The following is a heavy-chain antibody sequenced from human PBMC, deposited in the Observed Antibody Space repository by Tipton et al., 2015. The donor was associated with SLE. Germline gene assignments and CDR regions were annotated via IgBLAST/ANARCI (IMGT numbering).Heavy chain of an antibody. CDR1: GYTFSSFG. CDR2: ISAHNGNT. J-gene: IGHJ3*02. CDR3: QKFSTNSDDAFDI. Sequence: QSGAEVKKPGASVKVSCKASGYTFSSFGISWVRQAPGQGLEWMGWISAHNGNTNYAQRLQGRVTMSTDTSTSTAYMELSRLRPDDTAVYFCQKFSTNSDDAFDIWGQGTMVPISS. D-gene: IGHD2-2*01. V-gene: IGHV1-18*01.